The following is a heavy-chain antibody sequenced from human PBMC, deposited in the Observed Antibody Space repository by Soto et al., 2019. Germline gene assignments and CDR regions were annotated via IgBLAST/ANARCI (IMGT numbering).Heavy chain of an antibody. CDR3: ARGAVAGQNYYYYMDV. CDR2: INPSGGST. Sequence: ASAAVFCTASGSTFTSYYMLCVRQAPGQGLEWMGIINPSGGSTSYAQKFQGRVTMTRDTSTSTVYMELSSLRSEDTAVYYCARGAVAGQNYYYYMDVWGKGTTVTVSS. J-gene: IGHJ6*03. V-gene: IGHV1-46*03. CDR1: GSTFTSYY. D-gene: IGHD6-19*01.